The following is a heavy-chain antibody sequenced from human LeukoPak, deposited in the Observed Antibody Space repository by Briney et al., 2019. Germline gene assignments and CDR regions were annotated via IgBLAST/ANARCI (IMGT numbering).Heavy chain of an antibody. CDR2: FDPEDGET. CDR1: GYTLTELS. Sequence: ASVTVSCKVSGYTLTELSMHWVRQAPGKGLEWMGGFDPEDGETIYAQKLQGRVTMTEDTSTDTAYMELSSLRSEDTAVYYCATSYGSGSYWFDPWGQGTLVTVSS. D-gene: IGHD3-10*01. CDR3: ATSYGSGSYWFDP. V-gene: IGHV1-24*01. J-gene: IGHJ5*02.